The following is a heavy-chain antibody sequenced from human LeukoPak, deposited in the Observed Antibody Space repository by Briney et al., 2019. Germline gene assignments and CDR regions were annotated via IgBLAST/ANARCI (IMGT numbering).Heavy chain of an antibody. CDR2: IYPGDSDT. CDR3: ARRTNYGEPSTEPLDY. CDR1: GYSFTNYW. Sequence: GESLKISCKGSGYSFTNYWIGWVRQMSGKGLEWMGIIYPGDSDTRYSPSFQGQVTISADKSVSTAYLQWSSLKASDTAMYYCARRTNYGEPSTEPLDYWGQGTLVTVSS. V-gene: IGHV5-51*01. D-gene: IGHD4-17*01. J-gene: IGHJ4*02.